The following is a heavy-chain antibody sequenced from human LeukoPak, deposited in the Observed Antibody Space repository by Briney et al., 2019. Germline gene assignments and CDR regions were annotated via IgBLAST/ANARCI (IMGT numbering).Heavy chain of an antibody. V-gene: IGHV3-73*01. J-gene: IGHJ4*02. CDR3: TRGADDYVWGRYRLNSCAY. CDR1: RFTCNGSA. CDR2: IRSRAKSYAT. Sequence: GGSLRLSCAACRFTCNGSAMQWVPQASGKGREGVRRIRSRAKSYATAFAESVTGRFTISRNDSKNTPYLQMNRLKTENTAVYYCTRGADDYVWGRYRLNSCAYWGQGTLVTVSS. D-gene: IGHD3-16*02.